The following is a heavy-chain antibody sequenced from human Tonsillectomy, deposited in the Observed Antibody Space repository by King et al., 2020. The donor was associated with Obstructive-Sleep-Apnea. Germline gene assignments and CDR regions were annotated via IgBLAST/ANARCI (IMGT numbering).Heavy chain of an antibody. CDR1: GFIFSDYG. Sequence: VQLVESGGGVVQPGGSLRLSCAASGFIFSDYGMHWVRQAPGKGLEWGALIWYDGGNKYYADSVKGRFTIARDNSKNRLYLQMNSLRVEDTAVYYCAKVGYGSMTVCDNWGQGTLVTVSS. CDR2: IWYDGGNK. J-gene: IGHJ4*02. V-gene: IGHV3-30*02. D-gene: IGHD5-12*01. CDR3: AKVGYGSMTVCDN.